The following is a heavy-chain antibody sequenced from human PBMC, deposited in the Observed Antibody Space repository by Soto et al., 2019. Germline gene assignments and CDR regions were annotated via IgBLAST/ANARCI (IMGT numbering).Heavy chain of an antibody. CDR2: ISSSSSTI. D-gene: IGHD2-15*01. J-gene: IGHJ4*02. Sequence: EVQLVESGGGLVQPGGSLRLSCAASGFTFSSYSMNWVRRAPGKGLEWVSYISSSSSTIYYADSVKGRFTISRDNAKNSLYLQMNSLRVEDTAVYYCARGGGCSGGSCNFDYWGQGTLVTVSS. CDR1: GFTFSSYS. CDR3: ARGGGCSGGSCNFDY. V-gene: IGHV3-48*01.